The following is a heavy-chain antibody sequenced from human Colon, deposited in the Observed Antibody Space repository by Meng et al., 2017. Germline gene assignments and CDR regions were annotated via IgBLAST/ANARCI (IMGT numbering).Heavy chain of an antibody. Sequence: QVPWQQSGTGLWKTSQTLSLTCAISGGSVSSNRDRWHWVRQSPSRGLEWLGQTYYRSEWQNHYGVSVKSRITINADTSRNHFSLHLNSVTPEDTAVYYCTTWYGEYWGQGTLVTVSS. J-gene: IGHJ4*02. CDR1: GGSVSSNRDR. V-gene: IGHV6-1*01. CDR3: TTWYGEY. CDR2: TYYRSEWQN. D-gene: IGHD3-10*01.